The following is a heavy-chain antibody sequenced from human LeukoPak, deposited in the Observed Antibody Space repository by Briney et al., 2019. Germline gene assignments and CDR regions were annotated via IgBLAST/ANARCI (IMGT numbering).Heavy chain of an antibody. CDR2: IYYSGST. CDR1: GPSISSYY. Sequence: SETLSLTCTVSGPSISSYYWSWIRQPPGKGLEWIGYIYYSGSTDYNPSLKGRVTISVDTSKNQFSLKLSSVTAADTAVYYCARGRSPIVVVPAATGHYYYGMDVWGQGTTVTVSS. CDR3: ARGRSPIVVVPAATGHYYYGMDV. J-gene: IGHJ6*02. D-gene: IGHD2-2*01. V-gene: IGHV4-59*12.